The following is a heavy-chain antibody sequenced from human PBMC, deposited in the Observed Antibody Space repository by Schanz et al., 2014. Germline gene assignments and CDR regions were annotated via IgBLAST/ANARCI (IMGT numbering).Heavy chain of an antibody. CDR2: VSRSTPDI. J-gene: IGHJ4*02. Sequence: EVQLVESGGGLVQPGGSLRLSCTASGFTFSSYSMNWVRQAPGKGLEWVSYVSRSTPDIYYADSVKGRFTMSRDNAKNSLYLQMSGLRAEDTAVYYCAKGRYSSGWRGDYFDEGGQGTLVTVAS. CDR1: GFTFSSYS. CDR3: AKGRYSSGWRGDYFDE. D-gene: IGHD6-25*01. V-gene: IGHV3-48*01.